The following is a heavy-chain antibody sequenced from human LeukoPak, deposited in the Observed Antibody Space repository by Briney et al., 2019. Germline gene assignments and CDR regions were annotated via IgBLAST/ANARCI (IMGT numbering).Heavy chain of an antibody. J-gene: IGHJ4*02. D-gene: IGHD5-18*01. CDR1: GYTFTGYY. V-gene: IGHV1-2*02. Sequence: ASVKVSCKASGYTFTGYYMHWVRQAPGQGLEWMGWINPNSGGTNYAQKFQGRVTMTRDTSISTAYMELSRLRSGDTAVYYCARAPWIQLWLPPDYWGQGTLVTVSS. CDR3: ARAPWIQLWLPPDY. CDR2: INPNSGGT.